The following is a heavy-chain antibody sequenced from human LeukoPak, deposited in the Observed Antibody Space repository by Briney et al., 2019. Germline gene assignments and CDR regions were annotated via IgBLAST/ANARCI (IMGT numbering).Heavy chain of an antibody. CDR3: TRTRIAAAGRVVFDI. V-gene: IGHV3-73*01. CDR1: GFTFSGSA. J-gene: IGHJ3*02. CDR2: IRSKANSYAT. Sequence: PGGSLRLSCAASGFTFSGSATHWVRQASGKGLEWVGRIRSKANSYATAYAASVKGRFTISRDDSKNTAYLQMNSLKTEDTAVYYCTRTRIAAAGRVVFDIWGQGTMVTVSS. D-gene: IGHD6-13*01.